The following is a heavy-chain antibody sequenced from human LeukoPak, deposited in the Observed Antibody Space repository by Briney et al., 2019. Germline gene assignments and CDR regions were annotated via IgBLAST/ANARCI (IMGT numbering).Heavy chain of an antibody. CDR1: GYTFPSYF. J-gene: IGHJ5*02. Sequence: ASVKVSCKASGYTFPSYFMHWVRQAPGQGLEWMGIINPTGGSTTYAQKFQGRVTMTRDTSTSTVYMELSSLRSEDTAVYYCARERSGQPLNWFDPWGQGTLVTVSS. V-gene: IGHV1-46*01. CDR2: INPTGGST. CDR3: ARERSGQPLNWFDP. D-gene: IGHD3-3*01.